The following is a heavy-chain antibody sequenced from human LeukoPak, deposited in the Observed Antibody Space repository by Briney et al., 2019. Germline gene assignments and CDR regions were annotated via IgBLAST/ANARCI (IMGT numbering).Heavy chain of an antibody. V-gene: IGHV4-4*09. D-gene: IGHD3-3*01. CDR2: INTSGSN. Sequence: SETLSLTCAVSGVSISPYYWAWIRQPPGKGLEWIGYINTSGSNNQYPSLKSRVTISVDKSKNHFSLRLTSVTAADPAVYYCARLSAAVHLGAFDLWGQGTMVTVSS. CDR3: ARLSAAVHLGAFDL. J-gene: IGHJ3*01. CDR1: GVSISPYY.